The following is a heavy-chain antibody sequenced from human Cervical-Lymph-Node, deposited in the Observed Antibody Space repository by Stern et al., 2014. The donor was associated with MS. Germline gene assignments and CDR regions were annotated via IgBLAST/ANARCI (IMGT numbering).Heavy chain of an antibody. CDR1: GFTFSSYS. J-gene: IGHJ4*02. CDR3: ARVGSGTRADY. V-gene: IGHV3-48*01. D-gene: IGHD3-10*01. CDR2: ISSSSSTI. Sequence: EVQLVESGGGLVQPGGSLRLSCAASGFTFSSYSMNWVRQAPGKGLEWVSYISSSSSTIYYADSVKGRFTISRDNAKKSLYLQMNSLRAEDTAVYYCARVGSGTRADYWGQGTLVTVSS.